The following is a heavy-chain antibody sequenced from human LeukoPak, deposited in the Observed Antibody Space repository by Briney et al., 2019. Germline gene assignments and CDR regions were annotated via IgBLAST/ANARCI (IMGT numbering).Heavy chain of an antibody. J-gene: IGHJ4*02. CDR1: GGSISSYY. CDR3: ARQLGPLHYFDY. CDR2: IYYSGST. V-gene: IGHV4-59*08. Sequence: SETLSLTCTVSGGSISSYYWSWIRQPPGKGLEWIGYIYYSGSTNYNPSLKSRVTISVDTSKNQFSLKLSSVTAADTAVYYCARQLGPLHYFDYWGQGTLVTVPS.